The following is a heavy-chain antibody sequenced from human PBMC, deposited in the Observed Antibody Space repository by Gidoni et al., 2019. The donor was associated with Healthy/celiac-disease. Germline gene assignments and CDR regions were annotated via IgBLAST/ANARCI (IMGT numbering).Heavy chain of an antibody. D-gene: IGHD2-15*01. CDR2: IKSKTDGGTT. J-gene: IGHJ4*02. CDR3: TTDPDIVVVVAAKIFDY. Sequence: AASEFTFSNAWMSWVRQAPGKGREWVGRIKSKTDGGTTDYAAPVKGRFTISRDDSKNTLYLQMNSLKTEDTAVYYCTTDPDIVVVVAAKIFDYWGQGTLVTVSS. V-gene: IGHV3-15*01. CDR1: EFTFSNAW.